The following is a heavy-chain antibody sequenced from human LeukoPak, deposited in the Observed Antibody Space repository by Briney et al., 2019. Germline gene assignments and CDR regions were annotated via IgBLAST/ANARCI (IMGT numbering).Heavy chain of an antibody. CDR1: GGSFSGYY. D-gene: IGHD2-8*01. J-gene: IGHJ3*02. CDR3: ARARGYCTNGVCYTGAFDI. Sequence: SETLSLTCAVYGGSFSGYYWSWIRQPPGKGLEWIGEINHSGSTTYNPSLKSRVTISVDTSKNQFSLKLSSVTAADTAVYYCARARGYCTNGVCYTGAFDIWGQGTMVTVSS. CDR2: INHSGST. V-gene: IGHV4-34*01.